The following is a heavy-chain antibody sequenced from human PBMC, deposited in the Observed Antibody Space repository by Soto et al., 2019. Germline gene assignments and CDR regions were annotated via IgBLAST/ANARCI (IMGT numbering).Heavy chain of an antibody. Sequence: SETLSLTCTVSGGSISSSSYYWGWIRQPPGKGLEWIGSIYYSGSTYYNPSLKSRVTISVDTSKNQFSLQLSSVTAADTAVYYCASRVSSLEPLSDFDYWGQGTLVTVSS. CDR1: GGSISSSSYY. CDR2: IYYSGST. V-gene: IGHV4-39*01. CDR3: ASRVSSLEPLSDFDY. D-gene: IGHD1-1*01. J-gene: IGHJ4*02.